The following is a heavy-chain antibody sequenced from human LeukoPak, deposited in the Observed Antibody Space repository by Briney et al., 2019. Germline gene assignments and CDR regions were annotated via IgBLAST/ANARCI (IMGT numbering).Heavy chain of an antibody. CDR1: SESFSGYF. CDR3: ARETGGIYDSSGYYPDY. D-gene: IGHD3-22*01. J-gene: IGHJ4*02. Sequence: SETLSLTCAIYSESFSGYFWSWIRQPPGKGLEWIGEINYSGSTNYNPSLKSRVTISVDTSKNQFSLKLSSVTAADTAVYYCARETGGIYDSSGYYPDYWGQGTLVTVSS. CDR2: INYSGST. V-gene: IGHV4-34*01.